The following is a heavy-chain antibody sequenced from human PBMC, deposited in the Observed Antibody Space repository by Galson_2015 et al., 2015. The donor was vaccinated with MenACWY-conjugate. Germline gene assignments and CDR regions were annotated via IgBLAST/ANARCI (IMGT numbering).Heavy chain of an antibody. J-gene: IGHJ4*02. D-gene: IGHD3-16*01. CDR1: GFTFSTYT. CDR3: ARAGGIDY. Sequence: SLRLSCAASGFTFSTYTMNWVRQAPGKGLEWVSFISSGSNSIYYADSVKGRFTISRDNAKNSLYLQTDSLRDEDTAVYYCARAGGIDYWGQGTLVTVSS. CDR2: ISSGSNSI. V-gene: IGHV3-48*02.